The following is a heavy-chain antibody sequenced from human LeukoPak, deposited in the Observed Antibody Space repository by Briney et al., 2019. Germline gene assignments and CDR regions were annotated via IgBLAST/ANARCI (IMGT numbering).Heavy chain of an antibody. CDR3: ARSYSSSSAVDN. Sequence: SVKVSCKASGGTFSSYAISWVRQAPGQGLEWMGGIIPIFGTANYAQKFQGRVTITTDESTSTAYMELSSLRSEDTAVYYCARSYSSSSAVDNWGQGTLVTVSS. CDR1: GGTFSSYA. V-gene: IGHV1-69*05. J-gene: IGHJ4*02. D-gene: IGHD6-6*01. CDR2: IIPIFGTA.